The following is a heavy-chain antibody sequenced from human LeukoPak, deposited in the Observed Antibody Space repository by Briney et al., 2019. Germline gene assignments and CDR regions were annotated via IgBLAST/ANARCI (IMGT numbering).Heavy chain of an antibody. Sequence: ASVKVSCKASGYTFTGYYMHWVRHAPGQGLEWMGWINPNSGGTNYAQKFQGRVTMTRDTSISTAYMELSRLRSDDTAVYYCARGIVVAGDLIDYWGQGTLVTVSS. V-gene: IGHV1-2*02. D-gene: IGHD6-19*01. CDR2: INPNSGGT. CDR3: ARGIVVAGDLIDY. CDR1: GYTFTGYY. J-gene: IGHJ4*02.